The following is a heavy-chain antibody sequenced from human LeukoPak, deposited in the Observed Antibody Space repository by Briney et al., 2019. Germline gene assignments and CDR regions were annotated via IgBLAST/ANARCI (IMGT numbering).Heavy chain of an antibody. CDR2: IYYSGST. V-gene: IGHV4-30-2*01. CDR1: GGSISIGGYY. J-gene: IGHJ5*02. Sequence: PSETLSLTCTVSGGSISIGGYYWRWIRQPPGKGLECIGYIYYSGSTYYNPAVKSRLTISVDRSKNQFSLKLSSVTAADTAVYYCARDLYNASWPWFDPWGQGTLVTVSS. D-gene: IGHD1-14*01. CDR3: ARDLYNASWPWFDP.